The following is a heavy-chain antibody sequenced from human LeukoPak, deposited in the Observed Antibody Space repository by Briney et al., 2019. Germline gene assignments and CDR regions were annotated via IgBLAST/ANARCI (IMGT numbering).Heavy chain of an antibody. CDR1: GFTFSSYW. J-gene: IGHJ4*02. CDR2: INSDGSST. V-gene: IGHV3-74*01. CDR3: ASTSGWHGYHDY. Sequence: HPGGSLRLSCAASGFTFSSYWMHWVRQAPGKGLVWVSRINSDGSSTSYADSVKGRFTISRDNAKNTLYLQMNSLRAEDTAVYYCASTSGWHGYHDYWGQGTLVTVSS. D-gene: IGHD6-19*01.